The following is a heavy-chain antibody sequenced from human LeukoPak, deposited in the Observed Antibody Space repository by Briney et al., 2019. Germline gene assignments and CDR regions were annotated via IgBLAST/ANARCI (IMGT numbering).Heavy chain of an antibody. CDR2: IRTKAYGGTT. J-gene: IGHJ4*02. CDR1: GFTFGDDA. V-gene: IGHV3-49*04. D-gene: IGHD3-10*01. Sequence: GGSLRLSCTASGFTFGDDAMSWVRQASGKGLEWVGFIRTKAYGGTTQYAASVKGRFTISRDDSKSIAYLQMNSLKTEDTAVYYCTSYYYDSGRTFDYWGQGTLVTVSS. CDR3: TSYYYDSGRTFDY.